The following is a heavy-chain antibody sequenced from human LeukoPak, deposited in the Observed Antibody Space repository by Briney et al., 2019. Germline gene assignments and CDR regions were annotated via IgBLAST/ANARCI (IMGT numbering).Heavy chain of an antibody. CDR3: AIGQTGNFDY. CDR2: ISYDGSKT. D-gene: IGHD1-1*01. V-gene: IGHV3-30*04. Sequence: PGGSLRLSCAASGFTFSSSAIHWVRQAPGKGLEWVAVISYDGSKTYYADSVKGRFTISRDDSKNTLYLQMNSLRAEDTAVYYCAIGQTGNFDYWGQGTLVTVSS. J-gene: IGHJ4*02. CDR1: GFTFSSSA.